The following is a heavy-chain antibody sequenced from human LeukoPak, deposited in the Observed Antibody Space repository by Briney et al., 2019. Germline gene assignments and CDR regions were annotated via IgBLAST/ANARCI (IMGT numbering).Heavy chain of an antibody. CDR3: ARDRGSQGAFDI. CDR1: GGSISSSSYY. J-gene: IGHJ3*02. Sequence: PSETLSLTCTVSGGSISSSSYYWGWIRQPPGKGLEWIGEIYHSGSTNYNPSLKSRVTISVDKSKNQFSLKLSSVTAADTAVYYCARDRGSQGAFDIWGQGTMVTVSS. CDR2: IYHSGST. V-gene: IGHV4-39*07. D-gene: IGHD1-26*01.